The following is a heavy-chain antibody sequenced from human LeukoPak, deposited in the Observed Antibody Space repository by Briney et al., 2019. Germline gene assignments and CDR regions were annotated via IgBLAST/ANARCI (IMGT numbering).Heavy chain of an antibody. J-gene: IGHJ3*02. CDR3: AILGYCSGGSCYSDAFDI. D-gene: IGHD2-15*01. CDR1: GYSFTSYW. Sequence: GESLKISCKGSGYSFTSYWIGWVRQMPGKGLEWMGIIYPGDSDTRYSPSFQGHVTISADKSISTAYLQWSSLKASDTAMYYCAILGYCSGGSCYSDAFDIWGQGTMVTVSS. V-gene: IGHV5-51*01. CDR2: IYPGDSDT.